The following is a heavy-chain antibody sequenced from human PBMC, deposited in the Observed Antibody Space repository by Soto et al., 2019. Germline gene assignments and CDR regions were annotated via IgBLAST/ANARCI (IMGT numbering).Heavy chain of an antibody. Sequence: GGSLRLSCAASGFTFSDYYMSWIRQAPGKGLEWVSYISSSGSTIYYADSVKGRFTISRDNAKNSLYLQMNSLRAEDTAVYYCARAVAGTSAYYYHFHYMDVWGKGTTVTVSS. V-gene: IGHV3-11*01. D-gene: IGHD6-19*01. J-gene: IGHJ6*03. CDR3: ARAVAGTSAYYYHFHYMDV. CDR2: ISSSGSTI. CDR1: GFTFSDYY.